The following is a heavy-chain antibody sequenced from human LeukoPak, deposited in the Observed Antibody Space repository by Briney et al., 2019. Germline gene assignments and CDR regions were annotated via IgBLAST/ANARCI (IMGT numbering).Heavy chain of an antibody. J-gene: IGHJ3*02. CDR1: GFTVSNNY. Sequence: GGSLRLSCAASGFTVSNNYMRWVRQAPGKGLEWVSLIYSGGSTYYADPVKGRFTISRDNSKNTVYLQMNSLRAEDTAVYYCAKVKGRRIVVVIAGAFDIWGQGTMVTVSS. D-gene: IGHD2-21*01. CDR3: AKVKGRRIVVVIAGAFDI. CDR2: IYSGGST. V-gene: IGHV3-66*01.